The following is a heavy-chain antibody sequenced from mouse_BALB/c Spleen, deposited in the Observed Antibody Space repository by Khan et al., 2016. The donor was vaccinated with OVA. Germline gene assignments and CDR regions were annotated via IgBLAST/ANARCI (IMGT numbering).Heavy chain of an antibody. Sequence: QVQLQQPGAELVKPGTSVKLSCKASGYNFTSYWINWVKLRPGQGLEWIGNIYPGSGSTNYNEKFKSKATLTVDTSSSTADMQLSSLASEDSALYDGARRGYGGLGYFDYWGQGTTLTVSS. CDR3: ARRGYGGLGYFDY. D-gene: IGHD1-1*02. CDR1: GYNFTSYW. V-gene: IGHV1-55*01. CDR2: IYPGSGST. J-gene: IGHJ2*01.